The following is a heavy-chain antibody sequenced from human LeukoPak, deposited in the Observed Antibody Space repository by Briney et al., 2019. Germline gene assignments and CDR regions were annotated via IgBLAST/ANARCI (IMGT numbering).Heavy chain of an antibody. V-gene: IGHV1-46*01. J-gene: IGHJ4*02. CDR1: GDTFTSYY. CDR3: ARDRRVLAAAGTAPFGY. Sequence: ASVKVSCKASGDTFTSYYMHWVRQAPGQGLEWMGIINPSGGSTSYAQKFQGRVTMTRDMSTSTVYMELSSLRSEDTAVYYCARDRRVLAAAGTAPFGYWGQGTLVTVSS. D-gene: IGHD6-13*01. CDR2: INPSGGST.